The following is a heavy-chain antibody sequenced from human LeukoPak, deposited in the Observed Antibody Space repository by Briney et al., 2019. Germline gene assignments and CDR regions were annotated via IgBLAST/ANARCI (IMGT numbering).Heavy chain of an antibody. D-gene: IGHD5-18*01. CDR3: AKGSYSYADISDY. CDR2: ISWNSGSI. V-gene: IGHV3-9*01. CDR1: GFTFDDYA. J-gene: IGHJ4*02. Sequence: GRSLRLSCAASGFTFDDYAMHWVRQAPGKGLEWVSGISWNSGSIGYAGSVKGRFTISRDNAKNSLYLQMNSLRAEDTALYYCAKGSYSYADISDYWGQGTLVTVSS.